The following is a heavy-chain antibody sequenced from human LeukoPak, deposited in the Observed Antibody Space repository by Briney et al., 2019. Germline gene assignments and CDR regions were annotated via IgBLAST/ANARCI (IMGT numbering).Heavy chain of an antibody. Sequence: GGSLRLSCAASGFTFSSYDMHWVRQATGKGLEWVSAIGTAGDTYYPGSVKGRFTISRENAKNSLYLQMNSLRAGDTAVYYCARGDSSGYYQSSFDYWGQGTLVIVSS. V-gene: IGHV3-13*04. D-gene: IGHD3-22*01. CDR1: GFTFSSYD. CDR3: ARGDSSGYYQSSFDY. CDR2: IGTAGDT. J-gene: IGHJ4*02.